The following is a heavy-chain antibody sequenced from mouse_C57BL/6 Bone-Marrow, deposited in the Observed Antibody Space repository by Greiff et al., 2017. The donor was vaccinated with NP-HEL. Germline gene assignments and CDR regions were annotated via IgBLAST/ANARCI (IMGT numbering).Heavy chain of an antibody. CDR2: IRLKSDNYAT. Sequence: EVQVVESGGGLVQPGGSMKLSCVASGFTFSNYWMNWVRQSPEKGLEWVAQIRLKSDNYATHYAESVKGRFTISRDDSKSSVYLQMNNLRAEDTGIYYCTADYYGSSPWDYWGQGTTLTVSS. CDR1: GFTFSNYW. D-gene: IGHD1-1*01. CDR3: TADYYGSSPWDY. J-gene: IGHJ2*01. V-gene: IGHV6-3*01.